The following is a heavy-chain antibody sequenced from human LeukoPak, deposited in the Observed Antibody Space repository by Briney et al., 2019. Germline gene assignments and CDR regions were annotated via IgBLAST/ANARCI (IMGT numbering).Heavy chain of an antibody. CDR3: AKILLDYGGKGDYFDY. V-gene: IGHV3-23*01. CDR2: ITGSGGRT. D-gene: IGHD4-23*01. J-gene: IGHJ4*02. CDR1: GFTFSSYA. Sequence: GGSLRLSCAASGFTFSSYAMNWVRQAPGKGLEWVSAITGSGGRTYYADSVKGRFTISRDNSKNTLYLQMNSLRAEDTAVYYCAKILLDYGGKGDYFDYWGQGTLVTVSS.